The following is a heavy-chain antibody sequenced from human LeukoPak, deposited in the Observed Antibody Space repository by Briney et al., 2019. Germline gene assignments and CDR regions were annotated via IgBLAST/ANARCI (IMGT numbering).Heavy chain of an antibody. D-gene: IGHD2-15*01. CDR1: GGTFSSYA. V-gene: IGHV1-69*04. J-gene: IGHJ4*02. CDR3: ARSGIYCSGGSCYLAH. Sequence: ASVKLSCKASGGTFSSYAISWVRQAPGQGLEWMGRIIPILGIANYAQKFQGRVTITADKSTSTAYMELSSLRSEDTAVYYCARSGIYCSGGSCYLAHWGQGTLVTVSS. CDR2: IIPILGIA.